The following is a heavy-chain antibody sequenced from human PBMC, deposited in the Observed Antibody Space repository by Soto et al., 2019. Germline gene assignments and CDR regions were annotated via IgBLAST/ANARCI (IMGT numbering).Heavy chain of an antibody. J-gene: IGHJ4*02. CDR3: ARPGEGYCTNGVCYDGYYFDY. V-gene: IGHV5-51*01. Sequence: HGESLKISCNGSGYSFTSYWIGWVRQMPGKGLEWMGIIYPGDSDTRYSPSFQGQVTISADKSISTAYLQWSSLKASDTAMYYCARPGEGYCTNGVCYDGYYFDYWGQGTLVTVSS. D-gene: IGHD2-8*01. CDR2: IYPGDSDT. CDR1: GYSFTSYW.